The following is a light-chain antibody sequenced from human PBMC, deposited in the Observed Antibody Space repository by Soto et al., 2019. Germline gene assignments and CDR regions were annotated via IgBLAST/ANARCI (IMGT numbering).Light chain of an antibody. CDR2: AAS. CDR1: QSITRC. V-gene: IGKV1-39*01. CDR3: QQSYSTPRT. J-gene: IGKJ1*01. Sequence: DIQMTQSPSSLSASVGDRVTITCRASQSITRCLNWYQQKPGKAPKLLIYAASTLQSGVPSRFSGSGSGTEFTLTISSLHPEDFATYYCQQSYSTPRTFGQGTKVEIK.